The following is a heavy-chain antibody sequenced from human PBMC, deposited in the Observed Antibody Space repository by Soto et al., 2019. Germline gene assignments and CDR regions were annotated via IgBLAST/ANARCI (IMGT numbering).Heavy chain of an antibody. CDR3: ATISYVGGTDY. V-gene: IGHV4-4*07. D-gene: IGHD5-18*01. Sequence: SETLSLTCTVSGVSISSYYWSWIRQPAGKGLEWIVRIYTSESAHYNPSLKSRVTMSLDTSKNHFSLNLSSVTAADTAVYYCATISYVGGTDYWGLGTLVTVS. CDR1: GVSISSYY. CDR2: IYTSESA. J-gene: IGHJ4*02.